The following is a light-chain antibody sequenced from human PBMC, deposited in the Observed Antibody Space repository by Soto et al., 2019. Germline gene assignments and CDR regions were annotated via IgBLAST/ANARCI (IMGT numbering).Light chain of an antibody. V-gene: IGKV3-11*01. CDR2: DAS. CDR1: QSVSSY. Sequence: EIVLTQSPATLSLSPAERATLSWRASQSVSSYLAWYQQKPGQAPRLLIYDASNRATGIPARFSGSGSGTDFTLTISSLEPEDFAVYYCQQRSNSPPLTFGGGTKVEIK. J-gene: IGKJ4*01. CDR3: QQRSNSPPLT.